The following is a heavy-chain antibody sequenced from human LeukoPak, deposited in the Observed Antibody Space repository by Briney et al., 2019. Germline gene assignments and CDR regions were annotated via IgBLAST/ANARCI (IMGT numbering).Heavy chain of an antibody. V-gene: IGHV4-34*01. D-gene: IGHD3-9*01. CDR2: INHSGST. J-gene: IGHJ6*04. Sequence: SETLSLTCAVYGGSFSGYYWSWVRQPPGKGLEWIGEINHSGSTNYNPSLKSRVTISVDTSKNQFSLKLSSVTAADTAVYYCAPRNYDILTGYSSYGMDVWGKGTTVTVTS. CDR3: APRNYDILTGYSSYGMDV. CDR1: GGSFSGYY.